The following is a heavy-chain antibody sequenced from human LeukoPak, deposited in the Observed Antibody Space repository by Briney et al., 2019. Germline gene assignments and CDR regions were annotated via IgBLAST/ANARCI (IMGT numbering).Heavy chain of an antibody. V-gene: IGHV5-10-1*01. CDR3: ARHSHYDFWSGYLDY. J-gene: IGHJ4*02. D-gene: IGHD3-3*01. CDR2: IDPSDSYT. CDR1: GYTFTSYW. Sequence: GESLKISCKGSGYTFTSYWISWVRQMPGKGLEWMGKIDPSDSYTTYNPSFQGHVTISADKSISAAYLQWSSLKASDTAMYYCARHSHYDFWSGYLDYWGLGTLVTVSS.